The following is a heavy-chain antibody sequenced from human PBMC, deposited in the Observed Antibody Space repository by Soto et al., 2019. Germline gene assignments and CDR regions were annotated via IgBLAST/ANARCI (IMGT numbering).Heavy chain of an antibody. D-gene: IGHD3-3*01. Sequence: GASVKVSCKASGYTFTSYYMHWVRQAPGQGLEWMGIINPSGGSTSYAQKFQGRVTMTRDTSTSTVYMELSSLRSEDTAVYYCAREPSHYDFWSGYSIGWFDPWGRGTLVTVSS. V-gene: IGHV1-46*01. CDR3: AREPSHYDFWSGYSIGWFDP. J-gene: IGHJ5*02. CDR2: INPSGGST. CDR1: GYTFTSYY.